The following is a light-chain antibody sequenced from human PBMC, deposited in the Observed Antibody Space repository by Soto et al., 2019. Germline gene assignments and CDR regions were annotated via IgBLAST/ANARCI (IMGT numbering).Light chain of an antibody. CDR3: QQYGSSPWT. CDR1: QSVSSRS. Sequence: EIVLTQSPGTLSLSPGERATLSCRASQSVSSRSLAWFQRKPGQAPRLLIYAASSRATGIPDRFSGSGFGTDFALTLSRLEPEDFAVYYCQQYGSSPWTFGQGTKVEIK. V-gene: IGKV3-20*01. CDR2: AAS. J-gene: IGKJ1*01.